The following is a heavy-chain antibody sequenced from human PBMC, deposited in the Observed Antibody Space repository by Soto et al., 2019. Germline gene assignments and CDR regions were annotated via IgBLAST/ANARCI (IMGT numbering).Heavy chain of an antibody. CDR1: GFTFSSYS. CDR2: ISSSSSTI. CDR3: ARDPNYDFSSQSPFDI. D-gene: IGHD3-3*01. Sequence: GGSLRLSCAASGFTFSSYSMNWVRQAPGKGLEWVSYISSSSSTIYYADSVKGRFTISRDNAKNSLYLQMNSLRAEDTAVYYCARDPNYDFSSQSPFDIWGQGTMVTVSS. V-gene: IGHV3-48*01. J-gene: IGHJ3*02.